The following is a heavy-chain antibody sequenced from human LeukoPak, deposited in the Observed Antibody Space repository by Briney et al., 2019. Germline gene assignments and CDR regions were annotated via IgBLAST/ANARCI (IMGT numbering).Heavy chain of an antibody. V-gene: IGHV3-74*01. CDR1: GFTFSNSW. CDR3: ARDYPPD. Sequence: GGSLRLSCAASGFTFSNSWMHWVRQAPGKGLVWVSRINSDGKTTTYADSVKGRFTISRDNAKNTLYLQTNSLSAEDTAVYYCARDYPPDWGQGTLVTVSA. J-gene: IGHJ4*02. CDR2: INSDGKTT.